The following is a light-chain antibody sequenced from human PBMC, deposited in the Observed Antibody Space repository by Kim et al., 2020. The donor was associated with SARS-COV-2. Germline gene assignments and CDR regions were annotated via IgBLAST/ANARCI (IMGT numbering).Light chain of an antibody. CDR1: SLRRNY. J-gene: IGLJ3*02. CDR3: NSRDSSGNHWV. Sequence: SSELTQDPAVSVALGQTVRITCQGDSLRRNYANWYQQKPGLAPLLVMFGKDNRPSGIPDRISGSRSGNTASLTITGAQAEDEADYYCNSRDSSGNHWVFGAGTQLTVL. V-gene: IGLV3-19*01. CDR2: GKD.